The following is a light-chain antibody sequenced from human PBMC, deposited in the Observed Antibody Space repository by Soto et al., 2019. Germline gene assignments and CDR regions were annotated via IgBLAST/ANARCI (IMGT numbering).Light chain of an antibody. CDR1: QSLVHSDGNTY. Sequence: DIVMTQTPLSSPVTLGQPASISCRSSQSLVHSDGNTYLSWLQQRPGQPPRLLLSKISNRFSGVPDIFSGSGAWTDFTLKISRVEAEDVGVYYCMQATQFPPMYTFGQGTKLEIK. CDR3: MQATQFPPMYT. J-gene: IGKJ2*01. CDR2: KIS. V-gene: IGKV2-24*01.